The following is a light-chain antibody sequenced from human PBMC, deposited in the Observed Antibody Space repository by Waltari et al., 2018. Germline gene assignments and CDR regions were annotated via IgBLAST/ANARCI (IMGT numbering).Light chain of an antibody. CDR1: QSVSYY. V-gene: IGKV3-11*01. J-gene: IGKJ4*01. Sequence: EVVLTQSPATLSLSPGERATLSCRASQSVSYYFAWYQQKPGQAPRLLIYDASNRATVIPARFSGSGSGTDFTLTISSLEPEDFAVYYCQQRTNWPLTFGGGTKVEI. CDR3: QQRTNWPLT. CDR2: DAS.